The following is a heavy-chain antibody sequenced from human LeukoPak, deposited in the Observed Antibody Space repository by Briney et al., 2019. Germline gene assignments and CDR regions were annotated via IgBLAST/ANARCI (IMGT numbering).Heavy chain of an antibody. D-gene: IGHD1-7*01. CDR3: ARGGRYNWNSLAFDI. CDR2: IGTAGDT. J-gene: IGHJ3*02. Sequence: GGSLRLSCAASGFTFSSYDMHWVRQATGKGLEWVSAIGTAGDTYYSGSVKGRFTISRENAKNSLYLQMNSLRAGDTAVYYCARGGRYNWNSLAFDIWGQGTMVTVSS. V-gene: IGHV3-13*01. CDR1: GFTFSSYD.